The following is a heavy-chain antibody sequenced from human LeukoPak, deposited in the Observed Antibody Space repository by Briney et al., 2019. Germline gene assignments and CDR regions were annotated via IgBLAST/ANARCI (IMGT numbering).Heavy chain of an antibody. CDR2: IYYSGST. D-gene: IGHD6-13*01. J-gene: IGHJ4*02. CDR1: GGTISSYY. Sequence: PSETLSLTCAVSGGTISSYYWSWIRQPPGKGLEWIGYIYYSGSTNYNPPLKSRVTISVDTSKNQFSLKLSSVTAADTAVYYCARVGEYSSSLVDYWGQGTLVTVSS. V-gene: IGHV4-59*01. CDR3: ARVGEYSSSLVDY.